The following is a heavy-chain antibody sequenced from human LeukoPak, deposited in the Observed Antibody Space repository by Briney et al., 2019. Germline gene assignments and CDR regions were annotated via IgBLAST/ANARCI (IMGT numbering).Heavy chain of an antibody. CDR2: IGYSAGGT. Sequence: PGGSLRLSCAASGFTVSSYAMTWVRQAPGKGLEWVSAIGYSAGGTYYADSVKGLFTISRDNSMKTLYLQMSSLRADDTALYYCAKDDDGHHHGVDHWGQGTLVTVSS. J-gene: IGHJ4*02. V-gene: IGHV3-23*01. CDR3: AKDDDGHHHGVDH. CDR1: GFTVSSYA. D-gene: IGHD4-17*01.